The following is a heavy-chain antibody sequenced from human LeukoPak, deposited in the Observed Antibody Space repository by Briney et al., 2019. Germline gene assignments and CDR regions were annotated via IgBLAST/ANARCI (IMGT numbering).Heavy chain of an antibody. V-gene: IGHV3-9*01. J-gene: IGHJ4*02. CDR3: AKDIGYYGSGSSDY. Sequence: SLRLSCAASGFTFDDYAMHWVRQAPGKGLEWVSGISWNSGSIGYADSVKGRFTISRDNAKNSLYLQMNSLRAEDTALYYCAKDIGYYGSGSSDYWGQGTLVTVSS. CDR2: ISWNSGSI. D-gene: IGHD3-10*01. CDR1: GFTFDDYA.